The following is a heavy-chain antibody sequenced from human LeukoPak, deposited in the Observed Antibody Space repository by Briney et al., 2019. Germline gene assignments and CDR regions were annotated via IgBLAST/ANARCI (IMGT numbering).Heavy chain of an antibody. V-gene: IGHV3-23*01. D-gene: IGHD2-2*01. CDR2: LSGSGAGT. CDR1: GFTFSDYA. CDR3: AKVNWCSASCADA. J-gene: IGHJ4*02. Sequence: GGSLRLSCAASGFTFSDYALGWVRQAPGRGLEWVATLSGSGAGTYYSDSVQGRFTISRDNSKRTLFLQMNSLRAEDTAFYYCAKVNWCSASCADAWGQGTLVTVSS.